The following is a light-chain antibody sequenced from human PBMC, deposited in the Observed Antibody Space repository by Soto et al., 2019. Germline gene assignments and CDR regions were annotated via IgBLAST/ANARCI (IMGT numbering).Light chain of an antibody. CDR3: QQYGSSPRVT. CDR1: QSVSSSY. V-gene: IGKV3-20*01. Sequence: EIVLTQSPGTLSLSPGARATLSCRASQSVSSSYLAWYQQKPGQAPRLLIYGASSRATGIPDRFSGIGSGTDFTLPISRLETEDFAAYYGQQYGSSPRVTFGQGTRLEI. CDR2: GAS. J-gene: IGKJ5*01.